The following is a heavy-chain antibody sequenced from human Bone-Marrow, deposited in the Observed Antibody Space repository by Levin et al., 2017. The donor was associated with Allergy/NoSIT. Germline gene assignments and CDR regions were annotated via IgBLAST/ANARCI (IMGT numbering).Heavy chain of an antibody. J-gene: IGHJ4*02. CDR2: VYYRGST. D-gene: IGHD5-24*01. CDR3: ARQGADGYNWGY. Sequence: SETLSLTCTVSGDSIRSSDYYWGWIRQPPGKGLEWIGSVYYRGSTYYNPSLKSRVTISVDTSKNQFSLRLNSVTAADTALYYGARQGADGYNWGYWGQGTLVTVSS. V-gene: IGHV4-39*01. CDR1: GDSIRSSDYY.